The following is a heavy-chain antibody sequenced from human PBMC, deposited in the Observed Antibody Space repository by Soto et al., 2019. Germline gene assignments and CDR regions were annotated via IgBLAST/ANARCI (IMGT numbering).Heavy chain of an antibody. V-gene: IGHV4-39*01. D-gene: IGHD2-2*01. CDR3: ARQPTELVVVPAPVYYMDV. CDR1: GGSISSSSYY. J-gene: IGHJ6*03. CDR2: IYYSGRT. Sequence: QLQLQESGPGLVKPSETLSLTCTVSGGSISSSSYYWGWIRQPPGKGLEWIGSIYYSGRTYYNQSLKRRVTISVDTSKNQFSLKLSSVTAADTAVYYCARQPTELVVVPAPVYYMDVWGKGTTVTVSS.